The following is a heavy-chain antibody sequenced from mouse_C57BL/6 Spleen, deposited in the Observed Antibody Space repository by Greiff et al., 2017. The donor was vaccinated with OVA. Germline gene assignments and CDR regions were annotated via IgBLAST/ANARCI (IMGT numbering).Heavy chain of an antibody. V-gene: IGHV1-39*01. J-gene: IGHJ4*01. D-gene: IGHD1-1*01. CDR2: INPNYGTT. CDR1: GYSFTDYN. CDR3: ARGGDYYGPYAMDY. Sequence: VQLKESGPELVKPGASVKISCKASGYSFTDYNMNWVKQSNGKSLEWIGVINPNYGTTSYNQKFKGKATLTVDQSSSTAYMQLNSLTSEDSAVYYCARGGDYYGPYAMDYWGQGTSVTVSS.